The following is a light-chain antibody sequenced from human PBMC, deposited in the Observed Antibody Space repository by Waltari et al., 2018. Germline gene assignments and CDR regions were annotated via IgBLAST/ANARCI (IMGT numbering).Light chain of an antibody. V-gene: IGKV3-15*01. CDR2: GAS. CDR1: QSVTTN. CDR3: HQYNDGPPFN. Sequence: EIVMTQSPATLSVSPGERATISCRASQSVTTNQAWYQKKHGQPPRLLIYGASTRATAIPARFSGSGSGTEFTLTITSLQSEDFAVYYCHQYNDGPPFNFGQGTKLEIK. J-gene: IGKJ2*01.